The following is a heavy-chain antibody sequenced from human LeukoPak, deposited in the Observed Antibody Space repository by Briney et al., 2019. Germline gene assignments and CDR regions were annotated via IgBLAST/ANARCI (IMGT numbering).Heavy chain of an antibody. D-gene: IGHD3-16*01. CDR3: ARALRGSMGFDS. Sequence: ASVKVSCKVSGYTLTELSMHWVRQAPGKGLEWMGGFDPEDGETIYAQKFQGRVTMTEDTSTDTAYMELSRLRSDDTAVYYCARALRGSMGFDSWGQGTLVTVSS. V-gene: IGHV1-24*01. J-gene: IGHJ5*01. CDR2: FDPEDGET. CDR1: GYTLTELS.